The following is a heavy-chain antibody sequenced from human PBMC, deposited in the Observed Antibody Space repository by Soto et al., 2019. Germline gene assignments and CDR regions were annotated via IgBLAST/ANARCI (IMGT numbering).Heavy chain of an antibody. CDR1: GFTFSSYG. V-gene: IGHV3-33*01. CDR2: IWYDGSNK. J-gene: IGHJ6*02. CDR3: ARGFGEPTYYYYGMDV. D-gene: IGHD3-10*01. Sequence: GGSLRLSCAASGFTFSSYGMHWVRQAPGKGLEWVAVIWYDGSNKYYADSVKGRFTISRDNSKNTLYLQMNSLRAEDTAVYYCARGFGEPTYYYYGMDVWGQGTTVTVSS.